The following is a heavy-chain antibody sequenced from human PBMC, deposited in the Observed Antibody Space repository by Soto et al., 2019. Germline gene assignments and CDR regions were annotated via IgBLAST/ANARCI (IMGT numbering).Heavy chain of an antibody. CDR1: GGGFNRYS. V-gene: IGHV1-69*06. CDR3: ARGGPVIIPAATNWFDP. D-gene: IGHD6-25*01. CDR2: IIPIFGTP. Sequence: QVQLVQSGAEVKKPGSSVKVSCKSSGGGFNRYSISWVRQAPGQGLEWMGVIIPIFGTPTYAKKFQGRVTITADKSTRTAYMEVSRLTSEDTAVYYLARGGPVIIPAATNWFDPWGQGTLVTVSS. J-gene: IGHJ5*02.